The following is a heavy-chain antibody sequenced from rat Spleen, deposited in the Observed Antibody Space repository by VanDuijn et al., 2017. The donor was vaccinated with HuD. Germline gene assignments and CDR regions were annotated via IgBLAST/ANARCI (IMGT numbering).Heavy chain of an antibody. CDR1: GFTFNNYW. CDR2: INPESSST. J-gene: IGHJ3*01. Sequence: EVQLVGSGGGLVQPGRSLKLSCVASGFTFNNYWMTWIRQAPGKGLEWVSSINPESSSTCYSDSVKGRFTISRDNAENTVYLQMDSLRSEDTANYYCTTGYDAFAYWGQGTLVTVSS. D-gene: IGHD1-12*01. V-gene: IGHV5-58*01. CDR3: TTGYDAFAY.